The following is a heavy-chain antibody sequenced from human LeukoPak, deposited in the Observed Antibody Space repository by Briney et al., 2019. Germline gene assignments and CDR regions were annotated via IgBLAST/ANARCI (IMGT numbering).Heavy chain of an antibody. J-gene: IGHJ4*02. CDR2: MNPNSGNT. V-gene: IGHV1-8*01. CDR1: GYTFTSYD. Sequence: ASVKVSCKASGYTFTSYDINWVRQATGQGLEWMGWMNPNSGNTGYAQKFQGRVTMTRNTCISTAYMELSSLRSEDTAVYYCALHPAQTISIIVPGSYWGQGTLVAVSS. D-gene: IGHD3-22*01. CDR3: ALHPAQTISIIVPGSY.